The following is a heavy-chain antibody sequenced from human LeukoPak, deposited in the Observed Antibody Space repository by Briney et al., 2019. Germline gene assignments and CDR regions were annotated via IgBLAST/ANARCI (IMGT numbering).Heavy chain of an antibody. CDR2: IYYSGST. J-gene: IGHJ3*02. D-gene: IGHD3-22*01. V-gene: IGHV4-31*03. CDR3: AREGYYDSSGYTHAFDI. CDR1: GGSISSGGYY. Sequence: SETLSLTCTVSGGSISSGGYYWSWIRQHPGKGLEWIGYIYYSGSTYYNPSLRSRVTISVDTSKNQFSLKLSSVTAADTAVYYCAREGYYDSSGYTHAFDIWGQGTMVTASS.